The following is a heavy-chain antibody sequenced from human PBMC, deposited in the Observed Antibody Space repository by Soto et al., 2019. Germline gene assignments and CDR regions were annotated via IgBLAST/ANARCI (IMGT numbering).Heavy chain of an antibody. CDR3: ARVKPGYYDSSGYYLPAEGRYGMDV. Sequence: QVQLVESGGGVVQPGRSLRLSCAASGFTFSSYGMHWVRQAPGKGLEWVAVIWYDGSNKYYADSVKGRFTISRDNSKNTLYLQMNSLRAEDTAVYYCARVKPGYYDSSGYYLPAEGRYGMDVWGQGTTVTVSS. CDR1: GFTFSSYG. D-gene: IGHD3-22*01. CDR2: IWYDGSNK. V-gene: IGHV3-33*01. J-gene: IGHJ6*02.